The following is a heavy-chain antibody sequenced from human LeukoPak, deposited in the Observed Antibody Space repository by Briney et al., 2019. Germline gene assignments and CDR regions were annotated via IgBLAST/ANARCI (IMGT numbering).Heavy chain of an antibody. CDR3: AKRLGLGYCSGGSCPDAFDI. CDR1: GGSISSRNW. J-gene: IGHJ3*02. V-gene: IGHV4-4*02. CDR2: IYHSGST. D-gene: IGHD2-15*01. Sequence: SETLSLTCAVSGGSISSRNWWSWVRQPPGKGLEWIGEIYHSGSTNYNPSLKSRVTISVDKSKNQLSLKLSSVTAADTAVYYCAKRLGLGYCSGGSCPDAFDIWGQGTMVTVSS.